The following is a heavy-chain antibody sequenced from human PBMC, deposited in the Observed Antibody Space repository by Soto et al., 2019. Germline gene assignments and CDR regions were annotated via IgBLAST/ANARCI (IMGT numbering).Heavy chain of an antibody. CDR3: ARDGGVVVAVDAFDV. V-gene: IGHV3-20*04. J-gene: IGHJ3*01. Sequence: EVHLVESGGGVVRPGGSLRLSCAASGFTLDDHGMTWVRQAPGKGLEWVSGITWNGATTGYADSVKGRFTISRDNAKNSLYLQMNSLRVEDTALYYCARDGGVVVAVDAFDVWGQGTMVTVSS. CDR1: GFTLDDHG. CDR2: ITWNGATT. D-gene: IGHD6-19*01.